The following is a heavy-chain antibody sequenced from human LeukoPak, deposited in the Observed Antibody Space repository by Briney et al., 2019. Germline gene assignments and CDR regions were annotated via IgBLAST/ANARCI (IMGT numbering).Heavy chain of an antibody. Sequence: GASVKVSCKASGYTFTRYYVHWVRQAPGQGLEWMGWINPNSGGTNYAQKFQGRVTMTRDTSISTAYMELSRLRSDDTAVYYCARDLRGGHSGIPQTWGQGALVTVSP. V-gene: IGHV1-2*02. CDR1: GYTFTRYY. CDR2: INPNSGGT. CDR3: ARDLRGGHSGIPQT. D-gene: IGHD1-26*01. J-gene: IGHJ4*02.